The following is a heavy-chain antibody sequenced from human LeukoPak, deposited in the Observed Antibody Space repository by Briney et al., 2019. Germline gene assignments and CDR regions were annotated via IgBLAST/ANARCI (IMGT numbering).Heavy chain of an antibody. CDR3: ARQGDILTEYYYYGMDV. Sequence: GESLKISCKGSGYSFTSYWISWVRQMPGKGLEWMGRIDPSDSYTNYSPSFQGHVTISADKSISTAYLQWSSLKALDTAMYYCARQGDILTEYYYYGMDVWGQGTTVTVSS. CDR1: GYSFTSYW. J-gene: IGHJ6*02. CDR2: IDPSDSYT. D-gene: IGHD3-9*01. V-gene: IGHV5-10-1*01.